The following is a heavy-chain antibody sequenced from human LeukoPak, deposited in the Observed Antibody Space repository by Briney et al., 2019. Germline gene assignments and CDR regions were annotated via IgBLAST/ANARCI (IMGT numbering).Heavy chain of an antibody. CDR1: GGSISSSSYY. J-gene: IGHJ4*02. V-gene: IGHV4-39*01. CDR3: ARQPTIGDFDY. D-gene: IGHD1-26*01. Sequence: SETLSLTCTVSGGSISSSSYYWGWIRQPPGKGLEWIGSIYYSGSTYYHPSLKSRVTISVDTSKNQFSLKLSSVTAADTAVYYCARQPTIGDFDYWGQGTLVTVSS. CDR2: IYYSGST.